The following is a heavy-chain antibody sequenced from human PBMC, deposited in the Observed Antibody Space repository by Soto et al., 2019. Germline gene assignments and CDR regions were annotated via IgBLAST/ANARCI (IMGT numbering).Heavy chain of an antibody. D-gene: IGHD5-12*01. CDR1: GDSFNDYY. V-gene: IGHV1-2*02. Sequence: VQLAQSGAEVKKPGASVKVSCKTSGDSFNDYYIHWVRQAPGQGLEWMGWINPNGGATKYAQKFQGRVTVTGDTSIRTVYMELSSLRSDDTAVYYCARESGGATATLDYYYFYMDVWGKGTTVTVSS. J-gene: IGHJ6*03. CDR2: INPNGGAT. CDR3: ARESGGATATLDYYYFYMDV.